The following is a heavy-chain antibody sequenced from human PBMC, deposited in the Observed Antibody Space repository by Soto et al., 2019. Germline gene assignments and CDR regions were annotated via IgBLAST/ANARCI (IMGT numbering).Heavy chain of an antibody. D-gene: IGHD1-20*01. Sequence: ASVKVSCKASGYTFTSYGISWVRQAPGQGLEWMGWISAYNGNTNYAQKLQGRVTMTTDTSTSTAYMELRSLRSDDTAVYYCARDFSDTYNEKSCWWFDPWGQGTLVTVSS. V-gene: IGHV1-18*01. J-gene: IGHJ5*02. CDR3: ARDFSDTYNEKSCWWFDP. CDR1: GYTFTSYG. CDR2: ISAYNGNT.